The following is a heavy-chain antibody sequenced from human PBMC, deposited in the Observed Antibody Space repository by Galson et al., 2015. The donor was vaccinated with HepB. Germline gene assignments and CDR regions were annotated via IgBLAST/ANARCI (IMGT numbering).Heavy chain of an antibody. D-gene: IGHD1-26*01. V-gene: IGHV2-70*04. J-gene: IGHJ3*02. Sequence: PALVKPTQTLTLTCTLFGLSLSNTGMRVSWIRQPPGKALEWLARIDWDDQKFYNASLKRRLAISKDSSENHVVLTMTNMDPVDTATYFCARHGFRGTYYSALDMWGQGTVVTVSS. CDR1: GLSLSNTGMR. CDR2: IDWDDQK. CDR3: ARHGFRGTYYSALDM.